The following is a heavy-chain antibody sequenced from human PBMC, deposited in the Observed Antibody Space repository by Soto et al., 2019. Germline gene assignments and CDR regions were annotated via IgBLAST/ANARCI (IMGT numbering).Heavy chain of an antibody. CDR2: IIPIFGTA. CDR1: GGTFSSYA. CDR3: ARTPERSGSYYFDY. J-gene: IGHJ4*02. V-gene: IGHV1-69*06. Sequence: QVQLVQSGAEVKKPGSSVKVSCKASGGTFSSYAISWVRQAPGQGLEWMGGIIPIFGTANYAQKFQGRVTITAHKSTSTAYMELSSLRSEDTAVYYCARTPERSGSYYFDYWGQGTLVTVSS. D-gene: IGHD1-26*01.